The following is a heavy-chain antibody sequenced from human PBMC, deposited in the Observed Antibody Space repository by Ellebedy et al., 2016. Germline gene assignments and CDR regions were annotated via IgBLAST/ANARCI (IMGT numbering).Heavy chain of an antibody. CDR2: IHHSGTT. V-gene: IGHV4-34*01. Sequence: SQTLSLTCAVYGGSFSGYYWTWIRQPPGKGLEWIGEIHHSGTTVYNPSLKSRLTISVDTSKSHFSLKLNSVTAADTAVYYCARGPRSGDYIWGTYRYPYYYYGLDVWGQGTTVTVSS. CDR1: GGSFSGYY. J-gene: IGHJ6*02. CDR3: ARGPRSGDYIWGTYRYPYYYYGLDV. D-gene: IGHD3-16*02.